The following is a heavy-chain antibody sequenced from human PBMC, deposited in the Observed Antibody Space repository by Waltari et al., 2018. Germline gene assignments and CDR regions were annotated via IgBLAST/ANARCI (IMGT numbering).Heavy chain of an antibody. V-gene: IGHV1-69*01. J-gene: IGHJ6*02. D-gene: IGHD1-26*01. CDR3: ARLIVGATLGLAPYGMDV. CDR2: ISPIFGTA. Sequence: QVQLVQSGAEVKKPGSSVKVSCKASGGTFSSYAISWVRQAPGQGLEWMGGISPIFGTANYAQKFQGRVTITADESTSTAYMELSSLRSEDTAVYYCARLIVGATLGLAPYGMDVWGQGTTVTVSS. CDR1: GGTFSSYA.